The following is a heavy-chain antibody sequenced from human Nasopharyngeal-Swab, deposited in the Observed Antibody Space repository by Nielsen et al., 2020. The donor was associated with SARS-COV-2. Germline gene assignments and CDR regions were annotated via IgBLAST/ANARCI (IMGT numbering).Heavy chain of an antibody. D-gene: IGHD2-2*01. CDR1: GGSFSGYY. CDR3: ARGHLVVPAANEVTCYYYYGMDV. J-gene: IGHJ6*02. CDR2: INHSGST. Sequence: SETLSLTCAVYGGSFSGYYWSWIRQPPGKGLEWIGEINHSGSTNYNPSLKSRVTISVDTSKNQFSLKLSSVTAADTAVYYCARGHLVVPAANEVTCYYYYGMDVWGQGTTVTVSS. V-gene: IGHV4-34*01.